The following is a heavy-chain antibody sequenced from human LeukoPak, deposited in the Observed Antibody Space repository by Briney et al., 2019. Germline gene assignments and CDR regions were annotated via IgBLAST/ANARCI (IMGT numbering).Heavy chain of an antibody. CDR1: GFFVSNNY. D-gene: IGHD2-15*01. J-gene: IGHJ4*02. CDR3: ARDVSTQSGDYFDY. Sequence: GGSLRLSCAASGFFVSNNYMSWVRQAPGKGLEWVSVIYSGGDTYYADSVKGRFTISRDNSKNTLYLQMNRLRAEDTAIYYCARDVSTQSGDYFDYWGQGTLVTVSS. V-gene: IGHV3-53*01. CDR2: IYSGGDT.